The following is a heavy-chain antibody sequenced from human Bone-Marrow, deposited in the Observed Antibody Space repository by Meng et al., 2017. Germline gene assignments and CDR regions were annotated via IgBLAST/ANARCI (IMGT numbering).Heavy chain of an antibody. D-gene: IGHD4-11*01. CDR1: GGSISSSSYY. CDR3: ARGPTTMAHDFDY. J-gene: IGHJ4*02. CDR2: IYYSGST. V-gene: IGHV4-39*07. Sequence: SETLSLTCTVPGGSISSSSYYWGGIRQPPGKGLEWIGSIYYSGSTYYNPSLKSRVTISVDTSKNQFSLKLSSVPAADTAVYYCARGPTTMAHDFDYWGQGTLVTVSS.